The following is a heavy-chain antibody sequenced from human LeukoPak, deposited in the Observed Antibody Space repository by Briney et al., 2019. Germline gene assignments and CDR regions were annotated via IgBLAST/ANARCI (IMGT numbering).Heavy chain of an antibody. J-gene: IGHJ3*02. V-gene: IGHV3-48*04. CDR1: GFTFSSYG. Sequence: GGPLRLSCAASGFTFSSYGMHWVRQAPGKALEWVSYISSSSSTIYYADSVKGRFTISRDNAKDSLYLQMNSLRAEDTAVYYCARDTSSWYLRDAFDIWGQGTMVTVSS. CDR3: ARDTSSWYLRDAFDI. D-gene: IGHD6-13*01. CDR2: ISSSSSTI.